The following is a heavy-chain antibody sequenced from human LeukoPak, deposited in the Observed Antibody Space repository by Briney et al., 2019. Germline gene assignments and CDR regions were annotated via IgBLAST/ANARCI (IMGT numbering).Heavy chain of an antibody. V-gene: IGHV3-48*04. CDR3: ARDSWSGYLTDAFDI. CDR2: LSSSSSII. J-gene: IGHJ3*02. CDR1: GFTFSNYN. Sequence: GGSLRLSCVASGFTFSNYNMNWARQAPGKGLEWVSFLSSSSSIISYADSVKGHFIISRDNAKNSLYLQMNSLRAEDTAVYYCARDSWSGYLTDAFDIWGQGTMVTVSS. D-gene: IGHD3-3*01.